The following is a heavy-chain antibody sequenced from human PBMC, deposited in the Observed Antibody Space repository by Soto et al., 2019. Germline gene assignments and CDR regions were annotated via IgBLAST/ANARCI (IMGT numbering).Heavy chain of an antibody. V-gene: IGHV3-21*01. D-gene: IGHD2-21*01. CDR1: GFTFSSYS. J-gene: IGHJ6*03. CDR2: ISSSSSYI. CDR3: ARDLGDGHIYYYYYMDV. Sequence: GGSLRLSCAASGFTFSSYSMNWVRQAPGKGLEWVSSISSSSSYIYYADSVKGRFTISRDNAKNSLYLQMNSLRAEDTAVYYCARDLGDGHIYYYYYMDVWGKGTTVTVSS.